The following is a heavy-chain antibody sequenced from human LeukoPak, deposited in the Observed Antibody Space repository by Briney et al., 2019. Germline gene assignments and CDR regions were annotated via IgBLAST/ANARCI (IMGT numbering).Heavy chain of an antibody. J-gene: IGHJ4*02. D-gene: IGHD6-19*01. V-gene: IGHV3-48*01. CDR1: GFTFGKYW. CDR2: ISSSSSTI. CDR3: ARDGSKSSGWYDYPYYFDY. Sequence: AGGSLRLSCVASGFTFGKYWMSWVRQAPGKGLEWVSYISSSSSTIYYADSVKGRFTISRDNAKNSLYLQMNSLRAEDTAVYYCARDGSKSSGWYDYPYYFDYWGQGTLVTVSS.